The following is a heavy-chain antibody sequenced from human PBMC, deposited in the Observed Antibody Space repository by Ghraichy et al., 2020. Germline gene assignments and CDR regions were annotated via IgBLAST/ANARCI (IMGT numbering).Heavy chain of an antibody. CDR1: GFIFDNNG. D-gene: IGHD6-6*01. V-gene: IGHV3-30*02. CDR2: IRYNGDTR. J-gene: IGHJ6*03. CDR3: ANLAYSRSSGSHDYYYMDV. Sequence: GGSLRLSCAASGFIFDNNGMHWVRQAPGKGLEWVAFIRYNGDTRYYVGSVKGRFTISRDNSKNTLYLQMNSLRADDTAVYYCANLAYSRSSGSHDYYYMDVWGKGTTVTVSS.